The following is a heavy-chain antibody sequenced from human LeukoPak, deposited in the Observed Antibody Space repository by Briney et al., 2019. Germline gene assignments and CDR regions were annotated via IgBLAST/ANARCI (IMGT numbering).Heavy chain of an antibody. CDR1: GYTFTSYD. Sequence: WASVKVSCKTSGYTFTSYDIMWVRQATGQGLEWMGWMNPNNGNTGYAQKFQGRVTMTSNTAISTAYMELSSLRSEDTAVYYCARPTSRPSRYYGMDVWGQGTTVNVSS. CDR2: MNPNNGNT. CDR3: ARPTSRPSRYYGMDV. J-gene: IGHJ6*02. V-gene: IGHV1-8*01. D-gene: IGHD4-11*01.